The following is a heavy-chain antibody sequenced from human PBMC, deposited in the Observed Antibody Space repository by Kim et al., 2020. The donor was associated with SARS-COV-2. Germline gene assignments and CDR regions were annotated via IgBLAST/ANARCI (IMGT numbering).Heavy chain of an antibody. D-gene: IGHD3-22*01. J-gene: IGHJ3*02. CDR2: IVPIFDTA. CDR1: GGTLTSHA. V-gene: IGHV1-69*13. CDR3: ARSGGDYYDTNDLNVFDI. Sequence: SVKVSCKASGGTLTSHAISWVRQAPGQGLEWMGGIVPIFDTAMYAQKFQGRVTITADESTSTAYMQLSSLRSDDTAVYYCARSGGDYYDTNDLNVFDIWGQGTMVTVSS.